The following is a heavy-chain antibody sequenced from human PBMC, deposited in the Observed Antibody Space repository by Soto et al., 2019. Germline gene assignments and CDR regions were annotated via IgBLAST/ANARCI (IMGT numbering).Heavy chain of an antibody. Sequence: EVQLLQTGGGLVQPGGSLSLSCAASGFILSTYAMNWVRQAPGKGLEWVSAISNSGDSAYYAESVRGRFTISRDNSINTLYLQMRSLRPEDTAVYYCAHPRGYGVFDAVDIWGQGTMVTVSS. D-gene: IGHD4-17*01. CDR3: AHPRGYGVFDAVDI. V-gene: IGHV3-23*01. CDR2: ISNSGDSA. J-gene: IGHJ3*02. CDR1: GFILSTYA.